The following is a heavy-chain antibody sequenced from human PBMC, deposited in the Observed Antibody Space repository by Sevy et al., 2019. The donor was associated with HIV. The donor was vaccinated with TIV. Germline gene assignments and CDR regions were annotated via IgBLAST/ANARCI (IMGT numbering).Heavy chain of an antibody. V-gene: IGHV1-46*01. CDR2: INTKGGST. Sequence: ASVKVSCQTSGYAFIRNNIHWVRQAPGQGLEWMGIINTKGGSTSHTQRFQGRITMTRDSFTNTVYMERTSLRSDDTAVYYCVRDYAQHWSFDYWGQGTLVTVSS. D-gene: IGHD1-1*01. CDR3: VRDYAQHWSFDY. J-gene: IGHJ4*02. CDR1: GYAFIRNN.